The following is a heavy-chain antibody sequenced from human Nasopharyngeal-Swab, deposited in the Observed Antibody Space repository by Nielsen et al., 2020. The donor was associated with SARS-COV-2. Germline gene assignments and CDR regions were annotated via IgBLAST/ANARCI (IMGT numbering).Heavy chain of an antibody. J-gene: IGHJ6*03. CDR3: AREGYCSGGSCYSGRPYYYYYMDV. V-gene: IGHV4-34*09. CDR2: INHSGNN. D-gene: IGHD2-15*01. Sequence: PGKGLEWIGEINHSGNNNFNPSLKSRVTISLDTSKNQFSLKLSSVTAADTAVYYCAREGYCSGGSCYSGRPYYYYYMDVWGKGTTVTVSS.